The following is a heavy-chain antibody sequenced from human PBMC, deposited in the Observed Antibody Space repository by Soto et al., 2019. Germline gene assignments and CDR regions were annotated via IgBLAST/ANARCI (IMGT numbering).Heavy chain of an antibody. CDR3: ARDREVLDY. CDR2: INRDGSEK. J-gene: IGHJ4*02. D-gene: IGHD1-1*01. V-gene: IGHV3-7*01. CDR1: GFTFSSYA. Sequence: GGSLRLSCAASGFTFSSYAMSWVRQAPGKGLEWVADINRDGSEKYYVDSVKGRFTISRDNAKNSLYLQMNSLRAEDTAVYYCARDREVLDYWGQGTLVTVSS.